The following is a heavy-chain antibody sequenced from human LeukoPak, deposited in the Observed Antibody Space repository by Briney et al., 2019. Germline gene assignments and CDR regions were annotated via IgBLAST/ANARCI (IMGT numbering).Heavy chain of an antibody. Sequence: GGSLRLSCAASGFSLSGYWMTWVRQAPGKGLEWVANINRDGSQKNHVDSVQGRFTISRDNAKNSLYLQMNSLTAEDTAVYYCARSIAGLDYWGLGTLVTVSS. J-gene: IGHJ4*02. D-gene: IGHD1-26*01. V-gene: IGHV3-7*03. CDR1: GFSLSGYW. CDR2: INRDGSQK. CDR3: ARSIAGLDY.